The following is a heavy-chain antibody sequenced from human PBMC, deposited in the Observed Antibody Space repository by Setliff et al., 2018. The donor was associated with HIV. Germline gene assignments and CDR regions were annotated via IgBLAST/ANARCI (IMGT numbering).Heavy chain of an antibody. CDR3: ARHDASYYKWNDEVIWNHYGLDV. J-gene: IGHJ6*02. D-gene: IGHD1-20*01. CDR2: INYSGST. Sequence: SETLSLTCGVYGGSLSGYHWSWIRLPPGKGLEWIGEINYSGSTNYNPSLTSRVIISVDTSKNQSSVKLNSVTVADTAVYYCARHDASYYKWNDEVIWNHYGLDVWGQGTTVTVSS. CDR1: GGSLSGYH. V-gene: IGHV4-34*01.